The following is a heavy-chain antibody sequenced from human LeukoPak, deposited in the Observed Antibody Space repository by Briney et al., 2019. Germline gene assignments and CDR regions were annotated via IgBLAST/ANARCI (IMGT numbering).Heavy chain of an antibody. CDR2: INPNSGGT. CDR1: GYTFTGYY. Sequence: ASVKVSCKASGYTFTGYYMHWVRQAPGQGLEWMGWINPNSGGTNYAQKFQGRVTMTRDTSISTAYMELSRLRSDDTAVYYCAGLIDCSGGSCYTELLLDVWGKGTTVTVSS. V-gene: IGHV1-2*02. CDR3: AGLIDCSGGSCYTELLLDV. D-gene: IGHD2-15*01. J-gene: IGHJ6*04.